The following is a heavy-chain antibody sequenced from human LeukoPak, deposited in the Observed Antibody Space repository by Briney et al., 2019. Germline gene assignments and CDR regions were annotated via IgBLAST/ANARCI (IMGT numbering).Heavy chain of an antibody. CDR3: AASPQGGYSYGYGAY. CDR2: IIPILGIA. V-gene: IGHV1-69*04. CDR1: GGTFSSYA. D-gene: IGHD5-18*01. Sequence: GASVKVSCKASGGTFSSYAISRVRQAPGQGLEWMGRIIPILGIANYAQKFQGRVTITADKSTSTAYMELSSLRSEDTAVYYCAASPQGGYSYGYGAYWGQGTLVTVSS. J-gene: IGHJ4*02.